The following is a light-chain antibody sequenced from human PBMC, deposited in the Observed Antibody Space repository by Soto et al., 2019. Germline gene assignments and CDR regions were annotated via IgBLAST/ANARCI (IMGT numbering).Light chain of an antibody. Sequence: EIVLTRSPGTLSLSPGETATLSCRTSQTISRDDLAWYQQRPGQAPRLLVSATSRRATGIPDRFNGYGSGTDFTLTISSLEPEDFGVYYCYQYYSSPHTFGPGTRVDIK. CDR3: YQYYSSPHT. CDR1: QTISRDD. V-gene: IGKV3-20*01. J-gene: IGKJ3*01. CDR2: ATS.